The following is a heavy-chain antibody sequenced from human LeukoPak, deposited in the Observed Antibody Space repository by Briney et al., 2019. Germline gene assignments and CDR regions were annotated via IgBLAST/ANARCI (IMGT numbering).Heavy chain of an antibody. CDR3: ARGSGYFDY. D-gene: IGHD2-15*01. CDR1: GGSIKSGDSY. CDR2: IYHSGST. V-gene: IGHV4-30-4*08. Sequence: SETLSLTCSVSGGSIKSGDSYWSWIRQPPGKGLEWIGYIYHSGSTYYNPSLKSRVTISVDTSKNQFSLRLSSVTGADTARYYCARGSGYFDYWGHGSLVTVSS. J-gene: IGHJ4*01.